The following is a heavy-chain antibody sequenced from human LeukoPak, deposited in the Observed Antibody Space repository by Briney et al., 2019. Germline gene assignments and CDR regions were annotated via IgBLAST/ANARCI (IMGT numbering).Heavy chain of an antibody. CDR2: IYSSGST. Sequence: SETLSLTCTVSGGSISSYYWSWIRQPPGKGLEWIGYIYSSGSTNYNPSLKSRVTISVDTAKDQFSLKLSSVAAADTAVYYCARASSGYSQGGYWGQGTLVTVSS. D-gene: IGHD3-22*01. J-gene: IGHJ4*02. V-gene: IGHV4-59*01. CDR1: GGSISSYY. CDR3: ARASSGYSQGGY.